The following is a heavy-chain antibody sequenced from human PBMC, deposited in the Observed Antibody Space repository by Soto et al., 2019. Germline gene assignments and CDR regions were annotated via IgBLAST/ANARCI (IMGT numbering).Heavy chain of an antibody. CDR1: GFTFSNAW. CDR2: IKSKTDGGTT. CDR3: SSTHYYYYYYYMDV. V-gene: IGHV3-15*01. Sequence: LRLSCAASGFTFSNAWMSWVRQAPGKGLEWVGRIKSKTDGGTTDYAAPVKGRFTISRDDSKNTLYLQMNSLKTEDTAVYYCSSTHYYYYYYYMDVWGKGTTVTVSS. J-gene: IGHJ6*03.